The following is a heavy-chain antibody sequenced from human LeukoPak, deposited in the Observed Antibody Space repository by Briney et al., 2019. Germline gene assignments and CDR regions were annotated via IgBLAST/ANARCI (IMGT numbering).Heavy chain of an antibody. CDR3: ARSGYYDSSGYYDY. V-gene: IGHV4-34*01. J-gene: IGHJ4*02. CDR1: GGSFSGYY. CDR2: INHSGST. D-gene: IGHD3-22*01. Sequence: SETLSLPCAVYGGSFSGYYWSWIRQPPGKGLEWIGEINHSGSTNYNPSLKSRVTISVDTSKNQFSLKLSSVTAADTAVYYCARSGYYDSSGYYDYWGQGTLVTVSS.